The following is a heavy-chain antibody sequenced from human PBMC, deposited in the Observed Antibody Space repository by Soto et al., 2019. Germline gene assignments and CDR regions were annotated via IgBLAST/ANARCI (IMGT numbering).Heavy chain of an antibody. Sequence: QVQLVQSGAEVKKPGSSVKVYCKASGGTFSSYAISWVRQAPGQGLEWMGGIIPIFGTANYAQKFQGRVKIAADKSTSKAYMELSSQRSDDTAVYYCARDRGQNSGYLWGQGTLVNVSS. CDR2: IIPIFGTA. J-gene: IGHJ4*02. CDR1: GGTFSSYA. D-gene: IGHD5-12*01. CDR3: ARDRGQNSGYL. V-gene: IGHV1-69*06.